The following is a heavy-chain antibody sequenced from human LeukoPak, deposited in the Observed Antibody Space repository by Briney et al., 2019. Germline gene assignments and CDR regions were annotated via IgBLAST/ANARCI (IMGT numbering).Heavy chain of an antibody. J-gene: IGHJ4*02. D-gene: IGHD6-13*01. V-gene: IGHV3-48*03. CDR1: GFTFSSYE. CDR3: ARDPFQYSSSWFDY. Sequence: PGGSLRLSCAASGFTFSSYEMNWVRQAPGKGLEWVSYISSSGSTIYYADSVKGRFTISRDNAKNSLYLQMNSLRAEDTAVYYCARDPFQYSSSWFDYWGQGTLVTVSS. CDR2: ISSSGSTI.